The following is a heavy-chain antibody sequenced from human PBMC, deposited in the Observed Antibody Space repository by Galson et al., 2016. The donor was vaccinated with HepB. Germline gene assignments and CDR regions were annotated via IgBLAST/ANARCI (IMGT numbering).Heavy chain of an antibody. Sequence: SLRLSCAASGFTFSSYSMNWVRQAPGKGLEWVSSISSSSSYIYYADSVKGRFTISRDNSKNTLYLQINSLRAEDTAVYYCAKDRNTVVTYGMDVWGQGTTVTVSS. J-gene: IGHJ6*02. D-gene: IGHD4-23*01. CDR1: GFTFSSYS. V-gene: IGHV3-21*04. CDR2: ISSSSSYI. CDR3: AKDRNTVVTYGMDV.